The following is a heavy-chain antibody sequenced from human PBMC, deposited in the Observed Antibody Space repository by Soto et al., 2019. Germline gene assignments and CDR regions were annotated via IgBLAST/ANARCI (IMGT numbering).Heavy chain of an antibody. CDR1: GFTFSSYA. V-gene: IGHV3-64*01. D-gene: IGHD2-21*01. CDR2: ITSNGGNT. Sequence: GGSLRLSCAASGFTFSSYAMHWVRQAPGKGLEYFSAITSNGGNTDYASSVKGRFTISRDNSKNTLYLQMGSLRAEDMAVYYCARRIPFGYGMDVWGQGTKVTVSS. J-gene: IGHJ6*01. CDR3: ARRIPFGYGMDV.